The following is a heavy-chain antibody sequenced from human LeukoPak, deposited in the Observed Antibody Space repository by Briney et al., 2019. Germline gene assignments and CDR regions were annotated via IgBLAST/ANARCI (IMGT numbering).Heavy chain of an antibody. CDR1: GGSISSYY. CDR2: IYYSGST. CDR3: ASVRIAAAFYY. Sequence: SETLSLTCTVSGGSISSYYWSWIRQPPGKGLEWIEYIYYSGSTNYNPSLKSRVTISVDTSKNQFSLKLSSVTAADTAVYYCASVRIAAAFYYWGQGTLVTVSS. V-gene: IGHV4-59*01. D-gene: IGHD6-13*01. J-gene: IGHJ4*02.